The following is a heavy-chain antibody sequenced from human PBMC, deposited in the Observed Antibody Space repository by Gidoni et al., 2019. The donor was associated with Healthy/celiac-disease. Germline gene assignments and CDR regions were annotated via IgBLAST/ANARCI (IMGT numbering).Heavy chain of an antibody. CDR2: IYYSGST. CDR3: ARDDFSSRSSRFDP. D-gene: IGHD6-13*01. J-gene: IGHJ5*02. CDR1: GGSVSSGSYY. V-gene: IGHV4-61*01. Sequence: QVQLQESGPGLVKPSETLSLTCTVSGGSVSSGSYYWSWIRQPPGKELEWIGYIYYSGSTNYNPSLKSRVTISVDTSKNQFSLKLSSVTAADTAVYYCARDDFSSRSSRFDPWGQGTLVTVSS.